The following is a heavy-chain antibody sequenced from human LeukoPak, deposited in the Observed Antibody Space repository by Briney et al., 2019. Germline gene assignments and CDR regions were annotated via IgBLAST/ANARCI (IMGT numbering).Heavy chain of an antibody. J-gene: IGHJ4*02. V-gene: IGHV3-21*01. CDR3: AREDEGRPDY. D-gene: IGHD3-10*01. Sequence: PGGSLRPSCAASGFTFSSYSMNWVRQAPGKGLEWVSSISSSSSYIYYADSVKGRFTISRDNAKNSLYLQMNSLRAEDTAVYYCAREDEGRPDYWGQGTLVTVSS. CDR1: GFTFSSYS. CDR2: ISSSSSYI.